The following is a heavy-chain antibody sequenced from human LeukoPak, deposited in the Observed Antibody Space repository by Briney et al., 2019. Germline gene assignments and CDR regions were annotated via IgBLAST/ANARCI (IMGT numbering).Heavy chain of an antibody. D-gene: IGHD2-8*01. Sequence: GGSLRLSCAASGFTFEDNAMHWVRQAPGKGLEWVSLISGDGGSKYYADTLKGRFTISIDNSKNSLYLQMNSLRSEDTALYYCARDRYAFDYWGQGTLVTVSS. V-gene: IGHV3-43*02. CDR2: ISGDGGSK. J-gene: IGHJ4*02. CDR1: GFTFEDNA. CDR3: ARDRYAFDY.